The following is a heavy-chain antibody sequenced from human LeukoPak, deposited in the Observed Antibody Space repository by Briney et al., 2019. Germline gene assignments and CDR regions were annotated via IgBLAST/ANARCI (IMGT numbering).Heavy chain of an antibody. D-gene: IGHD2-21*02. V-gene: IGHV1-18*01. CDR1: GYTFTSYA. J-gene: IGHJ4*02. CDR2: ISTYSGNT. Sequence: VKVSFKPSGYTFTSYALSWVRQAPGQGLEWMGWISTYSGNTNYAQKLQGRITMTIETSTSTAYMELRSLRSDDTAVYYCARGGSRVVTYGNFDYWGQGTLVTVSS. CDR3: ARGGSRVVTYGNFDY.